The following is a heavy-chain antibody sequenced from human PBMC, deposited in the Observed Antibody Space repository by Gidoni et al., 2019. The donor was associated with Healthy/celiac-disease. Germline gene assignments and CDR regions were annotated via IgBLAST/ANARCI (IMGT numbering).Heavy chain of an antibody. CDR1: ALTFSSSA. V-gene: IGHV3-30-3*01. Sequence: QVQLVASGGGVVQPGRSLTLSCAASALTFSSSAMHWVRQAPGKGLEWVAVISYDGSNKYYADSVKGRFTISRDNSKNTLYLQMNSLRAEDTAVYYCAREGYYYGSGIPSGAFDIWGQGTMVTVSS. J-gene: IGHJ3*02. CDR3: AREGYYYGSGIPSGAFDI. D-gene: IGHD3-10*01. CDR2: ISYDGSNK.